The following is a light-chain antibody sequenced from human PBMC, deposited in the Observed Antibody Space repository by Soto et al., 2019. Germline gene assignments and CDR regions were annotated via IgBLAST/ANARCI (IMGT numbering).Light chain of an antibody. CDR1: SNDVGGYAY. V-gene: IGLV2-14*01. CDR2: EVS. J-gene: IGLJ3*02. Sequence: LTQPASVSGSPGQSITISCTGTSNDVGGYAYVSWYQQYPGKAPKLVISEVSNRPSGVSHRFSGSRSGNTASLTISGLQAEDEADYHCCSYTGNTTPVFGGGTKVTVL. CDR3: CSYTGNTTPV.